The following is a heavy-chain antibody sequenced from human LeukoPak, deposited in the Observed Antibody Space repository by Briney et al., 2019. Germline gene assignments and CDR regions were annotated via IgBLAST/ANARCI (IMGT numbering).Heavy chain of an antibody. V-gene: IGHV1-46*01. CDR1: VYTFTTYY. CDR3: ARAVDATLAAFDI. D-gene: IGHD5-18*01. CDR2: INPSGGST. Sequence: ASVKVSCKSSVYTFTTYYIHCVRQAPGQGLEWMGVINPSGGSTHSAQKFQGRVTMTRDTSTSTVYMDVSGLRSEDTAVYYCARAVDATLAAFDIWGQGTMVTVSS. J-gene: IGHJ3*02.